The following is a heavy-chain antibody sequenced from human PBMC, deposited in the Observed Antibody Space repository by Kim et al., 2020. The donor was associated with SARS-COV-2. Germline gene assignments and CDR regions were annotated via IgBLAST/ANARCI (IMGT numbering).Heavy chain of an antibody. Sequence: SETLSLTCAVYGGSFSGYYWSWIRQPPGKGLEWIGEINHSGSTNYNPSLKSRVTISVDTSKNQFSLKLSSVTAADTAVYYCARGPTWGSGPDYWGQGTLVTVSS. V-gene: IGHV4-34*01. CDR1: GGSFSGYY. CDR3: ARGPTWGSGPDY. CDR2: INHSGST. D-gene: IGHD6-19*01. J-gene: IGHJ4*02.